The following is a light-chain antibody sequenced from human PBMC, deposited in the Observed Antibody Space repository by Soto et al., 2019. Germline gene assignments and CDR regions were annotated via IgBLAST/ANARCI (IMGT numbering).Light chain of an antibody. Sequence: IVMTQSPATLSVSPGERATLSCRASQSVSSNLAWYQQKPGQAPRLLIYGASTRATGVPATFSGSGSGTEFTLTISSLQSEDVAVYYCQQYNKWPWTFGQGTKVDIK. CDR3: QQYNKWPWT. CDR2: GAS. V-gene: IGKV3-15*01. CDR1: QSVSSN. J-gene: IGKJ1*01.